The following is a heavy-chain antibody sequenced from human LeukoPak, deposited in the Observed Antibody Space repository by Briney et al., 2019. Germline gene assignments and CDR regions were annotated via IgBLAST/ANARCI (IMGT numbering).Heavy chain of an antibody. V-gene: IGHV3-74*01. J-gene: IGHJ4*02. D-gene: IGHD5-12*01. CDR2: INSDGSSA. Sequence: PGGSLRLSCAASGFTFSNYWLHWVRQAPGKGLVWVSRINSDGSSATYADSVKGRFTISRDNSKNTLYLQMNSLRAEDTAVYYCAKDQSRGILFMVATTSHDYWGQGTLVTVSS. CDR1: GFTFSNYW. CDR3: AKDQSRGILFMVATTSHDY.